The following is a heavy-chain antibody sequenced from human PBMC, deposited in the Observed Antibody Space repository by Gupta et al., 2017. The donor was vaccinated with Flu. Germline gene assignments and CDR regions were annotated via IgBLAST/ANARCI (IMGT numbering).Heavy chain of an antibody. V-gene: IGHV3-23*01. J-gene: IGHJ5*01. CDR2: INNSGEKT. CDR3: AKGLWSIGAISDS. CDR1: GFTFDSYA. Sequence: ASGFTFDSYAMTWVRQAPGKGLEWVSDINNSGEKTFYADSVKGRFTISRDHSKSTLFLDMNSLTVEDTAVYDCAKGLWSIGAISDSWGQGTLGSVSS. D-gene: IGHD2-21*01.